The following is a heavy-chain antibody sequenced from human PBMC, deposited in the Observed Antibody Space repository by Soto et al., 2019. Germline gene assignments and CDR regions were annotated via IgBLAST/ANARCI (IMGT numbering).Heavy chain of an antibody. J-gene: IGHJ5*02. CDR1: GLTLSSYW. D-gene: IGHD7-27*01. CDR3: TRGDDNWGEGAS. CDR2: INQDGRGI. V-gene: IGHV3-7*01. Sequence: EVQLVESGGGLVQPGGSLRLSCTASGLTLSSYWMTWMRQAPGKGLEWVANINQDGRGIFYVDSVKGRFIISRDNAKNSLFLQMSSLRVEDSAIYYCTRGDDNWGEGASWGQGTPVTVFS.